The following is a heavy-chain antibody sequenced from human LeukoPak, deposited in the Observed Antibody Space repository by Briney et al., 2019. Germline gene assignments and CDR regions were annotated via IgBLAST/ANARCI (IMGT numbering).Heavy chain of an antibody. CDR3: TTDRGPPYCGGDCSDY. J-gene: IGHJ4*02. CDR2: KSKTDGGTT. D-gene: IGHD2-21*01. V-gene: IGHV3-15*01. CDR1: GYSISSGYY. Sequence: ETLSLTCTVSGYSISSGYYWGWIRQPPGTGLEWVGRKSKTDGGTTDYAAPVKGRFTISRDDSKNTLYLQMNSLKTEDTAVYYCTTDRGPPYCGGDCSDYWGQGTLVTVSS.